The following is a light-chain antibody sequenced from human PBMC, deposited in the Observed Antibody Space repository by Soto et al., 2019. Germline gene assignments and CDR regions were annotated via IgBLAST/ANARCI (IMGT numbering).Light chain of an antibody. V-gene: IGKV1-27*01. CDR1: LAISNY. Sequence: DIQMTQSPSSLSAFVGDRVTITCRASLAISNYLAWYQQRPGKVPKLLIYGASTLQSGVPSRFAGSGSGTELSLTITRLQPEDVATYYCQRYNTVPWAFGQGTKVEIK. CDR3: QRYNTVPWA. CDR2: GAS. J-gene: IGKJ1*01.